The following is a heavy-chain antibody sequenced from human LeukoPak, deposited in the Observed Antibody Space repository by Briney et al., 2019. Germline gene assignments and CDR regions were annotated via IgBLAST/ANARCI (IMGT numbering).Heavy chain of an antibody. J-gene: IGHJ4*02. D-gene: IGHD6-19*01. CDR3: ANSQSSVAGILGC. Sequence: GGSLRLSCAASGFTFSSYWMSWVRQAPGKGLEWVANIKQDGSEKYYVDSVKGRFTISRDNAKNSLYLQMNSLRAEDTAVYYCANSQSSVAGILGCWGQGTLVTVSS. V-gene: IGHV3-7*01. CDR1: GFTFSSYW. CDR2: IKQDGSEK.